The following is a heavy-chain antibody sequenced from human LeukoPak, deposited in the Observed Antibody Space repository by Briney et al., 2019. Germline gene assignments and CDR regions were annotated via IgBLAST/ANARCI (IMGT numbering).Heavy chain of an antibody. Sequence: SETLSLTCAVYGGSFSGYYWSWIRQPPGKGLEWIGEINHSGSTNYNPSLKSRVTISVDTSKNQFSLKLGSVTAADTAVYYCASLQDSSGYWVDYWGQGTLVTVSS. CDR1: GGSFSGYY. J-gene: IGHJ4*02. D-gene: IGHD3-22*01. V-gene: IGHV4-34*01. CDR3: ASLQDSSGYWVDY. CDR2: INHSGST.